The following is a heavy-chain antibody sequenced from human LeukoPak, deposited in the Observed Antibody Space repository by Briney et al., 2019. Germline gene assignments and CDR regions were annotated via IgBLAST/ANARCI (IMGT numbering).Heavy chain of an antibody. J-gene: IGHJ6*03. CDR3: ARLYPTRAETTGYYYGSGTYYYYYYMDV. V-gene: IGHV4-34*01. D-gene: IGHD3-10*01. Sequence: KPSETLSLTCAVYGGSFSGYYWSWIRQPPGKGLEWIGEINHSGSTNYNPSLKSRVTISVDTSKNQFSLKLSSVTAADTAVYYCARLYPTRAETTGYYYGSGTYYYYYYMDVWGKGTTVTVSS. CDR2: INHSGST. CDR1: GGSFSGYY.